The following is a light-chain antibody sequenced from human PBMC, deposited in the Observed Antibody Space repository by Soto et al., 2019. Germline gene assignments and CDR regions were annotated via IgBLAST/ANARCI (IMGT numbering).Light chain of an antibody. Sequence: QSALTQPASVSGSPGQSITISCTGTSSDVGGYNYVSWYQQHPGKDPKLMIYDVSNPSSGVSNRFSGSKSGNTASLTISGPQAEDEADYYCSSYTSSTYVVFGGGTKLTVL. CDR2: DVS. V-gene: IGLV2-14*01. CDR3: SSYTSSTYVV. J-gene: IGLJ2*01. CDR1: SSDVGGYNY.